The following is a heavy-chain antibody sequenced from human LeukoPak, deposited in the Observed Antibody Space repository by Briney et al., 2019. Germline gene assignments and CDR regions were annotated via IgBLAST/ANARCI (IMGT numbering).Heavy chain of an antibody. CDR1: GFTFSSYW. V-gene: IGHV3-74*01. CDR2: INSDESST. D-gene: IGHD1-20*01. J-gene: IGHJ4*02. CDR3: ARDDIWKDFDY. Sequence: GGSLRLSCAASGFTFSSYWMHWVRQAPGKGLVWVSRINSDESSTSYADSVKGRFTISRDNAKNTLYLQMNSLRAEDTAVYYCARDDIWKDFDYWGQGTLVTVSS.